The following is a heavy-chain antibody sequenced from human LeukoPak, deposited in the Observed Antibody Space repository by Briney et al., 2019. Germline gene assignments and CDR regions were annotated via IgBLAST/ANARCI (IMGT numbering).Heavy chain of an antibody. V-gene: IGHV3-30-3*01. CDR3: ARDKSGSGWYWYYFDY. D-gene: IGHD6-19*01. Sequence: PGGSLRLSCAASGFTFSSYAMHWVRQAPGKGLEWVAVISYDGSNKYYADSVKGRFTISRDNSKNTLYLQMNSLRAEDTAVYYCARDKSGSGWYWYYFDYWGQGTLVTVSS. J-gene: IGHJ4*02. CDR2: ISYDGSNK. CDR1: GFTFSSYA.